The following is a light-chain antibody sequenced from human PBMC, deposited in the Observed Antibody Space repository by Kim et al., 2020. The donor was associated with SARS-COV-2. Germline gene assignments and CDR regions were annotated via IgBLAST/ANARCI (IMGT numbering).Light chain of an antibody. CDR3: NSRDSNDNVV. CDR1: SLRNYY. V-gene: IGLV3-19*01. Sequence: VALGQKVRSKCQGDSLRNYYATWYQQKPGQAPIVVIYGKNNRPSGIPNRFSGSSSGNTASLTITGTQAGDEADYYCNSRDSNDNVVFGGGTQLTVL. J-gene: IGLJ3*02. CDR2: GKN.